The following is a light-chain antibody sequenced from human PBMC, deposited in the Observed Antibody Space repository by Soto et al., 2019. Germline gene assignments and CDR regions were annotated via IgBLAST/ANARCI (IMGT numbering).Light chain of an antibody. CDR2: GVS. V-gene: IGKV3-20*01. CDR3: HQYGNSPRT. J-gene: IGKJ4*01. Sequence: EIVLTQSPGTLSLSPGERATLSCRASQAVRSEYFAWYQQKPGQPPRLLIFGVSTRATGIPDRFSGGGSGTDFTLTISRLEPEDFALYYCHQYGNSPRTFGGGTKVDIK. CDR1: QAVRSEY.